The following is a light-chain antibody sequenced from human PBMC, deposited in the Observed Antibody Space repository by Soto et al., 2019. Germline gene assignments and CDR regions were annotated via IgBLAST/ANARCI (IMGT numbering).Light chain of an antibody. CDR2: EVN. Sequence: QSALTQPPSASGSPGQSVTISCTGTSSDIGGYNYVSWYQQHPGKAPKLIIYEVNKRPSEVPDRFFGSKSGNTASLTVSGLQAEDEADYFCSSYAGSNYYVFGTGTKLTVL. CDR1: SSDIGGYNY. V-gene: IGLV2-8*01. CDR3: SSYAGSNYYV. J-gene: IGLJ1*01.